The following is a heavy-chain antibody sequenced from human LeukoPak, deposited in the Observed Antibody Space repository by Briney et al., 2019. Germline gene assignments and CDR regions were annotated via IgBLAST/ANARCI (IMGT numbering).Heavy chain of an antibody. J-gene: IGHJ4*02. D-gene: IGHD3-10*01. Sequence: GGPLRLSCAASGFTFSSYWMSWVRQAPGKGLEWVANIKQDGSEKYYVDSMKGRFTISRDNSKNTVYLQMNSLRAEDTAMYYCAREGTDGELFEGGQGTLVIVSS. CDR1: GFTFSSYW. CDR3: AREGTDGELFE. CDR2: IKQDGSEK. V-gene: IGHV3-7*01.